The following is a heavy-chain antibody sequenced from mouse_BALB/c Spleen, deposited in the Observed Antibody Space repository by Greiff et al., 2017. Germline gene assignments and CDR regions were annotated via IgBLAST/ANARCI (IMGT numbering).Heavy chain of an antibody. V-gene: IGHV5-6-5*01. Sequence: EVQVVESGGGLVKPGGSLKLSCEASGFTFSGFAMSWVRQTPEKRLEWVASISSGGGTYYPDSVKGRFTISRDNARNILYLQMSSLRSEDTAMYYCARFTTATGYWGQGTTLTVSS. CDR3: ARFTTATGY. J-gene: IGHJ2*01. CDR1: GFTFSGFA. CDR2: ISSGGGT. D-gene: IGHD1-2*01.